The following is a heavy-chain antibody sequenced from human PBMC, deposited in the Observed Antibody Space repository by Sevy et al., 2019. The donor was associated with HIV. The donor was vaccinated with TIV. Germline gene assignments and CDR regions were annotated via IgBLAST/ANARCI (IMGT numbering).Heavy chain of an antibody. D-gene: IGHD3-22*01. J-gene: IGHJ4*02. CDR1: GFTFSSYS. V-gene: IGHV3-48*02. CDR2: ISSSSSTI. Sequence: GESLKISCAASGFTFSSYSMNWVRQAPGKGLEWVSYISSSSSTIYYADSVKGRFTISRDNAKNSLYLQMNSLRDEDTAVYYCATYYYDSSGYSIRFDYWGQGTLVTFSS. CDR3: ATYYYDSSGYSIRFDY.